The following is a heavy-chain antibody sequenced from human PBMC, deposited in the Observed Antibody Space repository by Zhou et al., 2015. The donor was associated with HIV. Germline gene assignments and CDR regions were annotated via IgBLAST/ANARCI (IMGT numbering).Heavy chain of an antibody. D-gene: IGHD5-18*01. V-gene: IGHV1-69*01. CDR3: ARARYSYGYPVGNEPSRGFDY. Sequence: QVQLVQSGAEVKKPGSSVKVSCKASGGTFSSYAISWVRQAPGQGLEWMGGIIPIFGTANYAQKFQGRVTITADESTSTAYMELSSLRSEDTAVYYCARARYSYGYPVGNEPSRGFDYWGQGTLVTVSS. CDR1: GGTFSSYA. CDR2: IIPIFGTA. J-gene: IGHJ4*02.